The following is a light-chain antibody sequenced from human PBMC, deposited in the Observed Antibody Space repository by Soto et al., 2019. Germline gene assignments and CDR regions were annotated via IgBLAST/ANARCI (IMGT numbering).Light chain of an antibody. V-gene: IGLV1-47*01. Sequence: QAVVTQPPSASGNPGQRVTISCSGSSSNIGSNFIYWYQQLPGTAPKLLIYRNNERPSGVPDRFSGSKSGTSASLAISGLRSEDEADYHCAAWDDSLSGVVFGGGTKLTVL. CDR1: SSNIGSNF. CDR3: AAWDDSLSGVV. CDR2: RNN. J-gene: IGLJ2*01.